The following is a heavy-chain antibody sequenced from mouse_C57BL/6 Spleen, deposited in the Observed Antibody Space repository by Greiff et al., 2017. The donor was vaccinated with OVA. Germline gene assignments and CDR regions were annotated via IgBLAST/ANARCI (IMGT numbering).Heavy chain of an antibody. V-gene: IGHV1-69*01. CDR2: IDPSDSYT. D-gene: IGHD1-1*01. CDR1: GYTFTSYW. Sequence: QVQLQQPGAELVMPGASVKLSCKASGYTFTSYWMHWVKQRPGQGLEWIGEIDPSDSYTNYNQKFKGKSTLTVDKSSSTAYMQLSSLTSEDSAVYYCARGKITTVYWYFDVWGTGTTVTVSS. J-gene: IGHJ1*03. CDR3: ARGKITTVYWYFDV.